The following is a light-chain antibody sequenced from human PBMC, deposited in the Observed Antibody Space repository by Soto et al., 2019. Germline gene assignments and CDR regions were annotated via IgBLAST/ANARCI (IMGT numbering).Light chain of an antibody. CDR2: DNN. CDR1: SSNIGNNY. Sequence: QSVLTQPPSVSAAPGQKVTISCSGSSSNIGNNYVSWYQHLPGTAPKLLIYDNNKRPSGIPDRFSGAKSGTSATLGITGLQTGDEADYYCGTLDSSLSAGVFGGGTKVTVL. CDR3: GTLDSSLSAGV. J-gene: IGLJ2*01. V-gene: IGLV1-51*01.